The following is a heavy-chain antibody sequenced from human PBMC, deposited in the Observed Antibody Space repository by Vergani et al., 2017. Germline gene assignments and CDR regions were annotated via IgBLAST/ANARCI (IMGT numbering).Heavy chain of an antibody. CDR1: GGSISSSNW. CDR3: ARDVPAAMAEDAFDI. Sequence: QVQLQQWGAGLLKPSGTLSLTCAVSGGSISSSNWWSWVRQPPGKGLEWIGEIYHSGSTNYNPSLKSRVTISVDKSKNQFSLKLSSVTAADTAVYYCARDVPAAMAEDAFDIWGQGTMVTVSS. V-gene: IGHV4-4*02. CDR2: IYHSGST. D-gene: IGHD2-2*01. J-gene: IGHJ3*02.